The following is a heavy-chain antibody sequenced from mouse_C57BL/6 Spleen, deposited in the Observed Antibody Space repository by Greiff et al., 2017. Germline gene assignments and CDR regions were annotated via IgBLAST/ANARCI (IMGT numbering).Heavy chain of an antibody. CDR2: IYPGSGST. CDR1: GYTFTSYW. CDR3: ARGGDYYGGFAY. J-gene: IGHJ3*01. V-gene: IGHV1-55*01. D-gene: IGHD1-1*01. Sequence: VQLQQPGAELVKPGASVKMSCKASGYTFTSYWITWVKQRPGQGLEWIGDIYPGSGSTNYNEKFKSKATLTVDTSSSTAYMQLSSLTSEDSAVYYCARGGDYYGGFAYWGQGTLVTVSA.